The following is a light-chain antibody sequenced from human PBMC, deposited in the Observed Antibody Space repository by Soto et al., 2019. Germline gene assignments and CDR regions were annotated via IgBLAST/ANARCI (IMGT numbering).Light chain of an antibody. J-gene: IGKJ4*01. CDR3: QQYGSSPLT. V-gene: IGKV3-20*01. CDR1: QSVSNNY. CDR2: GAS. Sequence: EIVMTQSPATVSVSPGGRARPSCRASQSVSNNYLAWYQQKPGQAPRLLIYGASNRATGIPDRFSGSGSGTDFTLTISRLEPEDFAVYYCQQYGSSPLTFGGGTKVDI.